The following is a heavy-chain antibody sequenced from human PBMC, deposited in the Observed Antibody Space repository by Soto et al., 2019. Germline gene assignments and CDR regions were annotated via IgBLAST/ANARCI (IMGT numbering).Heavy chain of an antibody. CDR3: TRVGGSVSGMDV. Sequence: EVQLVESGGGLVQPGGSLRLSCAASGFTFSSYWMHWVRQAPGKGLVWVSRIDNAGSSVRYADSVKGRFTISIDNAKNTLYLQMNSLRAEDTAVYYCTRVGGSVSGMDVWGQGTTVTVSS. J-gene: IGHJ6*02. CDR1: GFTFSSYW. V-gene: IGHV3-74*01. D-gene: IGHD1-26*01. CDR2: IDNAGSSV.